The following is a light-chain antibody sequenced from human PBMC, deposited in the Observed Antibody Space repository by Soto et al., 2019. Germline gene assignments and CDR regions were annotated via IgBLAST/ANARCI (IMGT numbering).Light chain of an antibody. J-gene: IGLJ1*01. CDR1: SSNIGAGYD. CDR3: QSYDSTLSARYV. V-gene: IGLV1-40*01. Sequence: QSALTQPPSVSGAPGQRVTISCTGSSSNIGAGYDVHWYQQRPGTAPKLLIFGNINRPSGVPDRFSGSKSGTSASLAITGLQAEDEGDYSCQSYDSTLSARYVFGTGTKLTVL. CDR2: GNI.